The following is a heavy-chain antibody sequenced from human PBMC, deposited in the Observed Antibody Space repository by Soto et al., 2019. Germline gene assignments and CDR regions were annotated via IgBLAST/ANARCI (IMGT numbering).Heavy chain of an antibody. CDR3: ARDSSGGNSEYYFDY. V-gene: IGHV3-21*01. J-gene: IGHJ4*02. D-gene: IGHD2-21*02. CDR1: GFTFGDYA. CDR2: ISSSSSYI. Sequence: GGSLRLSCTASGFTFGDYAMSWVRQAPGKGLEWVSSISSSSSYIYYADSVKGRFTISRDNAKNSLYLQMNSLRAEDTAVYYCARDSSGGNSEYYFDYWGQGTLVTVSS.